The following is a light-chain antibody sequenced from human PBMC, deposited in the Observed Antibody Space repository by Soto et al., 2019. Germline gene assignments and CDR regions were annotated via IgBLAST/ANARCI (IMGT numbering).Light chain of an antibody. CDR1: QSVSSAY. V-gene: IGKV3-20*01. Sequence: EIVLTQSPGTLSLSPGERATLSCRASQSVSSAYLAWYQHKPGQPPTLLIYAASSRVTGIPDRFSGSGSGTDFTLTIRRLEPEDFAVYYCQQYGSSSTWTFGQGTKVEI. J-gene: IGKJ1*01. CDR3: QQYGSSSTWT. CDR2: AAS.